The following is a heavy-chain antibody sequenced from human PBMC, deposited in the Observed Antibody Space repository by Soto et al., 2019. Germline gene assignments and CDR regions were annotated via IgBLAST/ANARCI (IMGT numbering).Heavy chain of an antibody. D-gene: IGHD4-17*01. CDR2: IYYSGST. CDR3: ARGITDYGDYGRPSSGWFDP. V-gene: IGHV4-31*03. CDR1: GGSISSGGYY. J-gene: IGHJ5*02. Sequence: NPSETLSLTCTVSGGSISSGGYYWSWIRQHPGKGLEWIGYIYYSGSTYYNPSLKSRVTISVDTSKNQFSLKLSSVTAADTAVYYCARGITDYGDYGRPSSGWFDPWGQGTLVTVSS.